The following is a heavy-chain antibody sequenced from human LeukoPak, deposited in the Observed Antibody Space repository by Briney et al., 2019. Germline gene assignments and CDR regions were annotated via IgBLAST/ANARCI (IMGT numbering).Heavy chain of an antibody. CDR2: IYYSGST. D-gene: IGHD3-22*01. CDR3: ARAAVDSSGYNAIDY. CDR1: GGSISSCY. J-gene: IGHJ4*02. Sequence: PSETLSLTCTVSGGSISSCYWSWLRQPPGKGLEWIGYIYYSGSTNYNPSLKSRGTISADTSKNQFSLKLSSVTAADTAVYYCARAAVDSSGYNAIDYWGQGTLVTVSS. V-gene: IGHV4-59*12.